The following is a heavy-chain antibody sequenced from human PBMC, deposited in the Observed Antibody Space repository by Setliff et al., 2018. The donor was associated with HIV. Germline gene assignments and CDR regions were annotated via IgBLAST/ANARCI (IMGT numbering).Heavy chain of an antibody. CDR2: IISGSSTV. CDR1: GFTFSSYS. V-gene: IGHV3-48*01. J-gene: IGHJ3*02. CDR3: ARMAPGWNALDI. D-gene: IGHD2-15*01. Sequence: QPGGSLRLSCAASGFTFSSYSMNWVYQAPGKGLECVAYIISGSSTVYYADSVKGRFTVSRDNAKNSVYLEMNSLRAEDTAVYYCARMAPGWNALDIWGQGTVVTVSS.